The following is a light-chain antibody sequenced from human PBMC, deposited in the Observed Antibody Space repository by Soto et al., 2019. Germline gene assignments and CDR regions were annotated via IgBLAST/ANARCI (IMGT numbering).Light chain of an antibody. CDR1: QNISSY. J-gene: IGKJ1*01. CDR3: HQRQSWPRT. Sequence: IVLTQSPATLCLSPGIRATLSCRASQNISSYLIWYQQKPGQAPRLLIYDVSNRATGIPARFSGSGSGTDFTLTISDVEPEDFAVYYCHQRQSWPRTFGQGTKVDIK. V-gene: IGKV3-11*01. CDR2: DVS.